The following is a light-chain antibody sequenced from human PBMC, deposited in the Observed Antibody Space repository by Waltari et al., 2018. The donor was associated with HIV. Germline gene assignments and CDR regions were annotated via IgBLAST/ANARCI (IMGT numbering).Light chain of an antibody. V-gene: IGKV1-5*03. CDR1: QGITSS. J-gene: IGKJ3*01. CDR2: GAS. Sequence: DTQMTQSPSTLSASIGDRVTISCRASQGITSSLAWYQQKPGKAPKLLVYGASTLPSGVPSKFSGSGSGTEFTLTISSLQPDDFATYYCLHYKYYPFTFGPGTKVDIK. CDR3: LHYKYYPFT.